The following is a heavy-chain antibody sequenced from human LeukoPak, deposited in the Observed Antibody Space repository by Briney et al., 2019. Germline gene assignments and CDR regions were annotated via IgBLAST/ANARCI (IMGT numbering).Heavy chain of an antibody. J-gene: IGHJ5*02. CDR3: AGHSTPYNCFDP. CDR2: IYHSGST. CDR1: GGSISTYY. Sequence: SETLSLTCTVSGGSISTYYWSWIRQPPGKGLEWIGYIYHSGSTNYNPSLKSRVTISLDTSKNEFSLKLSSVTAADTAIYYCAGHSTPYNCFDPWGQGALVTVSS. V-gene: IGHV4-59*08. D-gene: IGHD2-15*01.